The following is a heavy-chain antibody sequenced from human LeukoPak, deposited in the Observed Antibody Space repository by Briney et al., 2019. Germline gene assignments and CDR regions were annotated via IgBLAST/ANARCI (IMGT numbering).Heavy chain of an antibody. CDR1: GYRFTNYW. CDR3: AGSSGWYNNWFDP. Sequence: GESLKISCKGSGYRFTNYWIGWVRQMPGKGLEWMGIIYPGDSDTTYSPSFQGQVTISADKSISTAYLQWSSLKASDTAMYYCAGSSGWYNNWFDPWGQGTLVTVSS. CDR2: IYPGDSDT. J-gene: IGHJ5*02. V-gene: IGHV5-51*01. D-gene: IGHD6-19*01.